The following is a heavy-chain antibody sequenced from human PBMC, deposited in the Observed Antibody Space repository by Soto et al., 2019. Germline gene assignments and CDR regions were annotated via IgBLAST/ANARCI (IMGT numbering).Heavy chain of an antibody. CDR2: ISSTTNYI. CDR1: GFTFTRYS. J-gene: IGHJ4*02. CDR3: ARESEDLTSNFDY. V-gene: IGHV3-21*01. Sequence: GGSLRLSCAASGFTFTRYSMNWFRQAPGKGLEWVSSISSTTNYIYYADSMKGRFTVSRDNAKNSVYLEMNSLGAEDTAVYYCARESEDLTSNFDYWGQGTLVTVSS.